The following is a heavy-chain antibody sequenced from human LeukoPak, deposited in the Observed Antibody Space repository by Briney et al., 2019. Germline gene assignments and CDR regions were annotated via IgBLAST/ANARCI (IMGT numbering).Heavy chain of an antibody. J-gene: IGHJ4*02. D-gene: IGHD3-22*01. CDR1: GFTFSSYW. CDR3: ARDRALYDSRGYYYTEDDY. Sequence: GGSLRLSCTASGFTFSSYWMSWVRQAPGKGLEWVANIKQDGSERYYVDSVKGRFTISRDNAKNSLYLQMNSLRAEDTAVYYCARDRALYDSRGYYYTEDDYWGQGTLVTVSS. V-gene: IGHV3-7*01. CDR2: IKQDGSER.